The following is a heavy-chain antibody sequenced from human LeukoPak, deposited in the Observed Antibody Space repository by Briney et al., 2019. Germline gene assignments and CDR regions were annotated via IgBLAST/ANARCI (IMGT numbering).Heavy chain of an antibody. J-gene: IGHJ6*02. CDR3: AREGLVATDYYYGMDV. CDR2: INPNSGGT. V-gene: IGHV1-2*02. CDR1: GYTFTSYY. D-gene: IGHD5-12*01. Sequence: GASVKVSCKASGYTFTSYYIHWVRQAPGQGLEWMGWINPNSGGTNYAQKFQGRVTMTRDTSISTAYMELSRLRSDDTAVYYCAREGLVATDYYYGMDVWGQGTTVTVSS.